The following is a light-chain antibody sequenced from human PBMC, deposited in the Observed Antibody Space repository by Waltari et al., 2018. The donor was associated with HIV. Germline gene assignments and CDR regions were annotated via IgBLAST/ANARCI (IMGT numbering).Light chain of an antibody. V-gene: IGLV2-14*01. CDR1: SSDIGAYNY. J-gene: IGLJ1*01. CDR2: EVR. Sequence: QSALTQPASVSGSPGQSITISCTGTSSDIGAYNYVSWYQHHPGKAPKPIISEVRNRPSGISHRFAGSKSAITASLTISGLQTEDEADYHCSSFTSGSTHVFGTGTRVTV. CDR3: SSFTSGSTHV.